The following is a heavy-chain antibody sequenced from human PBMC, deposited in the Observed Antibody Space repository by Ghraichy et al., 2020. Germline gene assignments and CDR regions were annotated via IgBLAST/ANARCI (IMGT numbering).Heavy chain of an antibody. CDR3: AADRRIRGVIDIFDN. D-gene: IGHD3-10*01. CDR2: IVVGSGNT. CDR1: GFTFTNSA. J-gene: IGHJ4*02. V-gene: IGHV1-58*01. Sequence: SVKVSCKASGFTFTNSAVQWVRQARGQRLEWIGWIVVGSGNTNYAQKFQERVTITTDMSTSTAYMELSSLRSEDTAVYYCAADRRIRGVIDIFDNWGQGTLVTVSS.